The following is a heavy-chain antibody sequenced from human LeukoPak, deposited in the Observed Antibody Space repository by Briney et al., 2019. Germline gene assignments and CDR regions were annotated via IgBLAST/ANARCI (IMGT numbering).Heavy chain of an antibody. D-gene: IGHD1-26*01. CDR3: ARVRGVGATFLDY. Sequence: GGSLRLSCVASGFPFSSYWMTWVRQAPGKGLEWVANIKQDGSKKSYVDSVKGRFTISRDNAKNSLYLQMNSLRAEDTAVYYCARVRGVGATFLDYWGQGTLVTVSS. CDR2: IKQDGSKK. J-gene: IGHJ4*02. V-gene: IGHV3-7*03. CDR1: GFPFSSYW.